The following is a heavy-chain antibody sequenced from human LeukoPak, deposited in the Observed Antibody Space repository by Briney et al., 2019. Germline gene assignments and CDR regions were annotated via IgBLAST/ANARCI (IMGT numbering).Heavy chain of an antibody. CDR2: ISTSSSYI. D-gene: IGHD3-10*01. V-gene: IGHV3-21*01. Sequence: PGGSLRLSCAASGFTFSSYGMNWVRQAPGKGLEWDSSISTSSSYIYYADAVKGRFTISRDNAKKSLYLQMNSLRAEDTAMYYCARGWSGDYFDYWGQGTLVTVSS. CDR3: ARGWSGDYFDY. CDR1: GFTFSSYG. J-gene: IGHJ4*02.